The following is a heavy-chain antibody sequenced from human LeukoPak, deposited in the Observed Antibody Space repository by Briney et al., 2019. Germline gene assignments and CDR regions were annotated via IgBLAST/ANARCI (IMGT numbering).Heavy chain of an antibody. V-gene: IGHV4-38-2*01. CDR1: GYSISSGYY. D-gene: IGHD3-10*01. Sequence: SETLSLTCAVFGYSISSGYYWGWIRQPPGKGLEWIGSIYHSGSTYYNPSLKSRVTISVDTSKNQFSLKLSSVTAADTAVYYCARRRADAFDIWGQGTMVTVSS. J-gene: IGHJ3*02. CDR3: ARRRADAFDI. CDR2: IYHSGST.